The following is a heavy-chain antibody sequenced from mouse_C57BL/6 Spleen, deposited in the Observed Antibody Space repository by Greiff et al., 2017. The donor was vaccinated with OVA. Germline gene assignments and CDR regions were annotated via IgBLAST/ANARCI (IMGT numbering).Heavy chain of an antibody. J-gene: IGHJ3*01. Sequence: EVHLVESGGGLVKPGGSLKLSCAASGFTFSDYGMHWVRQAPEKGLEWVAYISSGSSTIYYADTVKGRFTISRDNAKNTLFLQMTSLRSEDTAMYYCARPAGYGSSPFAYWGQGTLVTVSA. CDR3: ARPAGYGSSPFAY. CDR1: GFTFSDYG. D-gene: IGHD1-1*01. CDR2: ISSGSSTI. V-gene: IGHV5-17*01.